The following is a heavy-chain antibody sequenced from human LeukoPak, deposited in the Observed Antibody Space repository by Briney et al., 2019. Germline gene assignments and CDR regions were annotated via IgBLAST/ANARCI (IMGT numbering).Heavy chain of an antibody. CDR1: GFTFSSYG. Sequence: GGSLRLSCAASGFTFSSYGMHWVRQAPGKGLEWVAFIRYDGSNKYYADSVKGRFTISRDNSKNTLYLQMNSLRAEDTAVYYCAKDLGAYCGGDCYSLDYWGQGTLVTVSS. D-gene: IGHD2-21*01. CDR2: IRYDGSNK. CDR3: AKDLGAYCGGDCYSLDY. J-gene: IGHJ4*02. V-gene: IGHV3-30*02.